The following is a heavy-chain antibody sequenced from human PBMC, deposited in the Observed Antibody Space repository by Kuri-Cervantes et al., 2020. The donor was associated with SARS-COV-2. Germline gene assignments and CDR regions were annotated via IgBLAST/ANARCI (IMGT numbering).Heavy chain of an antibody. Sequence: SETLSLTCTVYGGSISSYYWSWIRQPAGKGLEWIGRIHVNGRTNYNPSLKSRVTMSVDASKNHFSRKLRSVTAADTAVYYCARTGSSGWPGSHWFDPWGQGTLVTVSS. CDR1: GGSISSYY. D-gene: IGHD6-25*01. J-gene: IGHJ5*02. CDR3: ARTGSSGWPGSHWFDP. V-gene: IGHV4-4*07. CDR2: IHVNGRT.